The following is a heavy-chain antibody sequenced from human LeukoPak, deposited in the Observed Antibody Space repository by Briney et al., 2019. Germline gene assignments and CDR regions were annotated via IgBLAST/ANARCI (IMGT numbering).Heavy chain of an antibody. CDR2: IWYDGSNK. CDR1: GFTFSSYG. J-gene: IGHJ4*02. Sequence: PGRSLRLSCAASGFTFSSYGMHWVRQAPGKGLEWVAVIWYDGSNKYYADSVKGRFTISRDNSKNTLYLQMNSLRAEDTAVYYCARSPGKYYFDYWGQGTLVTVSS. CDR3: ARSPGKYYFDY. V-gene: IGHV3-33*01.